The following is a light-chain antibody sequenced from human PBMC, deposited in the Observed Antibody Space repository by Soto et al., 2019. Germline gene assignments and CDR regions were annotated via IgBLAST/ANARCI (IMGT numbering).Light chain of an antibody. CDR2: DAS. CDR1: QSVSSY. CDR3: QQRSYWPLT. V-gene: IGKV3-11*01. J-gene: IGKJ4*01. Sequence: EIVLTQSPDTLSLSPGERATLSCRASQSVSSYLAWYQQKPGQAPRLLIYDASDRATGIPARFSGGGSGTDFTLTISSLEPADFAVYYCQQRSYWPLTFGGGTKVEIK.